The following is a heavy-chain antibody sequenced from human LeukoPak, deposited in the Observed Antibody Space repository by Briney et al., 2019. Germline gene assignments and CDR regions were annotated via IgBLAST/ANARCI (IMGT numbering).Heavy chain of an antibody. CDR1: GFTFSSYA. J-gene: IGHJ4*02. CDR3: ANAFLGYGSGSYFGY. Sequence: TGGSLRLSCAASGFTFSSYAMSRVRQAPGKGLEWVSAISGSGGGTYYADSVKGRFTISRDNSKNTRYLQMNSLRAEDTAVYYCANAFLGYGSGSYFGYWGQGTLVTVSS. D-gene: IGHD3-10*01. V-gene: IGHV3-23*01. CDR2: ISGSGGGT.